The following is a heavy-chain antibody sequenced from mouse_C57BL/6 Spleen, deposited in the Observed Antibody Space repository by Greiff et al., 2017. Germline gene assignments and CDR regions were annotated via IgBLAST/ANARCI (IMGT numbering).Heavy chain of an antibody. CDR1: GYTFTSYW. V-gene: IGHV1-69*01. CDR3: ARRLRRSAMDY. CDR2: IDPSDSYT. Sequence: QVQLQQPGAELVMPGASVKLSCKASGYTFTSYWMHWVKQRPGQGLEWIGEIDPSDSYTNYNQKFKGKSTLTVDKSSSTAYMQLSSLTSEDSAVYYCARRLRRSAMDYWGQGTSVTVSS. D-gene: IGHD2-2*01. J-gene: IGHJ4*01.